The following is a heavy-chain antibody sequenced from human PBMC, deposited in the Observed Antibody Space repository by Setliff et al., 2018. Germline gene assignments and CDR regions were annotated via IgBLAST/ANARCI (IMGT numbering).Heavy chain of an antibody. CDR2: ISPYNGKT. CDR1: GYIFNSYG. D-gene: IGHD1-26*01. Sequence: AASVKVSCKASGYIFNSYGIAWVRQAPGQGLEWMGWISPYNGKTNHAQNLQGRVAMTTDTSTSTAYMELRSLRAEDTAVYYCARAGAPISHDQWFESWGQGTLVTVSS. V-gene: IGHV1-18*01. CDR3: ARAGAPISHDQWFES. J-gene: IGHJ5*01.